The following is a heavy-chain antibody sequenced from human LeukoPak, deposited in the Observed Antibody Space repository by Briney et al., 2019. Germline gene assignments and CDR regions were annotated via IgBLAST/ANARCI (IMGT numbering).Heavy chain of an antibody. CDR1: GFIFSVYG. CDR2: IWYDGSNK. D-gene: IGHD6-19*01. Sequence: GKSLRLSCEASGFIFSVYGMHWVRQAPGKGLEWVALIWYDGSNKYYADSVKGRFTISRDNSKNTVYLQMNSLRAEDTAVYYCARDRYSSGWTIDYWGQGTLVTVSS. J-gene: IGHJ4*02. V-gene: IGHV3-33*01. CDR3: ARDRYSSGWTIDY.